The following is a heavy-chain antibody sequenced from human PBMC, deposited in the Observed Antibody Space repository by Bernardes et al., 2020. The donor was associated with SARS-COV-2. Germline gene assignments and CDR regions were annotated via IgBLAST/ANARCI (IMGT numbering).Heavy chain of an antibody. CDR3: ARGGRAVAGSTGSYYYYGMDV. V-gene: IGHV3-53*01. CDR2: IYSCGST. Sequence: GGSLRLSCAASGFTVSSNYMSWVRQAPGKGLEWVSVIYSCGSTYYADSVKGRFTISRDNSKNTLYLQMNSLRAEDTAVYYCARGGRAVAGSTGSYYYYGMDVWGQGNTVTVSS. D-gene: IGHD6-19*01. J-gene: IGHJ6*02. CDR1: GFTVSSNY.